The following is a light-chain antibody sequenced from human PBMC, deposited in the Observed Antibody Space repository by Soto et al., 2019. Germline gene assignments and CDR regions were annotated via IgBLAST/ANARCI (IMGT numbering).Light chain of an antibody. Sequence: EIVLTQSPATLSLSPGEIATLSCRASQSVSSYLAWYQQKPGQAPRLLIYDASNRATGIPARFSGSGSGTAFTLNIGSLEPEDFEVYYCQQRSNWPPLTFGGGTKVEIK. CDR2: DAS. J-gene: IGKJ4*01. CDR3: QQRSNWPPLT. V-gene: IGKV3-11*01. CDR1: QSVSSY.